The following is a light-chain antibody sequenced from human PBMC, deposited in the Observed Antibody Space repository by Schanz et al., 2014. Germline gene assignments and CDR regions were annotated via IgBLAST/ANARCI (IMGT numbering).Light chain of an antibody. V-gene: IGKV3-20*01. Sequence: EIVLTQSPGTLSLSPGDRATLSCRASQSVSSSYLAWYQQKPGQAPRLLICGASSRATGIPDRFSGSGSGTDFTLTISRLEPEDFAVYYCQQYGNSPLTFGQGTRLDIK. CDR2: GAS. CDR1: QSVSSSY. CDR3: QQYGNSPLT. J-gene: IGKJ5*01.